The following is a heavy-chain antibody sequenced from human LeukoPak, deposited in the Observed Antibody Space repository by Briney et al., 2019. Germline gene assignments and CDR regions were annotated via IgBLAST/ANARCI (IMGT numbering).Heavy chain of an antibody. D-gene: IGHD3-22*01. V-gene: IGHV4-30-4*01. CDR3: ARGRYYYDSSGYYFDY. CDR1: GGSISSGDYY. Sequence: SETLSLTCTVSGGSISSGDYYWSWTRQPPGKGLEWIGYIYYSGSTYYNPSLKSRVTISVDTSKNQFSLKLSSVTAADTAVYYCARGRYYYDSSGYYFDYWGQGTLVTVSS. J-gene: IGHJ4*02. CDR2: IYYSGST.